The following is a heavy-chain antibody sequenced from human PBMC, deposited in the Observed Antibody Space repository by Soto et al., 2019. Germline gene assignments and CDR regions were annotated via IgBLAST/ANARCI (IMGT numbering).Heavy chain of an antibody. D-gene: IGHD3-3*01. V-gene: IGHV1-2*02. CDR2: INPNSGGT. Sequence: QVQLVQSGAEVKKPGASVKVSCKASGYTFTGYYMHWVRQAPGQGLEWMGWINPNSGGTNYAQKFQGRVTMTRDTSISTADMELSRLRSDDTAVYYCAREYVLRFLEWLKGDGMDVWGQGTTVTVSS. J-gene: IGHJ6*02. CDR1: GYTFTGYY. CDR3: AREYVLRFLEWLKGDGMDV.